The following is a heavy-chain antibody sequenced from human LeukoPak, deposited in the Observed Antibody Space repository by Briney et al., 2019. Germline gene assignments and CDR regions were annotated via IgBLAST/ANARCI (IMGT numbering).Heavy chain of an antibody. CDR3: ARDRSGYANDAFDF. CDR1: GFTFSDYA. V-gene: IGHV3-30-3*01. D-gene: IGHD3-3*01. Sequence: GGSLRLSCAASGFTFSDYAMHWVRQAPGKGLEWMAVLPYGGTNKYYADSVKGRFTISRDNSKNTMFLQMNSLRAEDTAVYHCARDRSGYANDAFDFWGQGTMVTVSS. CDR2: LPYGGTNK. J-gene: IGHJ3*01.